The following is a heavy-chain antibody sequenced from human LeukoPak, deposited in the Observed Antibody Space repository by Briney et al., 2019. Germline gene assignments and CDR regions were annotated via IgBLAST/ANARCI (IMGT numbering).Heavy chain of an antibody. CDR1: GGSISSNNCY. Sequence: SETLSLTCIVSGGSISSNNCYWGWIRQPPGKGLEWIASIFYDGTTFYNPSLKSRVTISLDTSKRQVSLKLSSVTAADTAVYYCAKDLGEGIVGTFDYWGQGTLVTVSS. CDR2: IFYDGTT. J-gene: IGHJ4*02. D-gene: IGHD1-26*01. V-gene: IGHV4-39*07. CDR3: AKDLGEGIVGTFDY.